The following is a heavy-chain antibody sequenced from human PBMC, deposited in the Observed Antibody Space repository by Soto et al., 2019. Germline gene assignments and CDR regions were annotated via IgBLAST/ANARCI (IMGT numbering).Heavy chain of an antibody. D-gene: IGHD3-9*01. CDR1: GGSFSGYY. CDR2: INHSGST. V-gene: IGHV4-34*01. Sequence: SETLSLTCAVYGGSFSGYYWSWIRQPPGKGLEWIGEINHSGSTNYNPSLKSRVTISVDTSKNQFSLKLSSVTAADTAVYYCARGTPNVILTGYYEFYYLGQGTAVTISS. J-gene: IGHJ4*02. CDR3: ARGTPNVILTGYYEFYY.